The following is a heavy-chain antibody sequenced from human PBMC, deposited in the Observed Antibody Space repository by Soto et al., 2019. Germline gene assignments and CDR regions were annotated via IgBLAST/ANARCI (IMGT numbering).Heavy chain of an antibody. Sequence: ASVKVSCKASGYTFTGYYMHGVRQALGQGLEWMGWIIANSGGTSNGQKLQGRVTMTRDTSISTAYMELSRLRSDDTAVYYCARGLKLGAFDIWGKGTMVAVSS. D-gene: IGHD6-13*01. V-gene: IGHV1-2*02. CDR3: ARGLKLGAFDI. J-gene: IGHJ3*02. CDR1: GYTFTGYY. CDR2: IIANSGGT.